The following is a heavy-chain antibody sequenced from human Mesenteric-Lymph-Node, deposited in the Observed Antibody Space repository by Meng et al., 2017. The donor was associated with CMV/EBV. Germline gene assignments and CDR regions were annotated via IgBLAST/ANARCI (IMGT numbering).Heavy chain of an antibody. CDR1: GFTFSNYA. CDR3: VGENIAARPSYYGMDV. D-gene: IGHD6-6*01. V-gene: IGHV3-74*01. CDR2: VNSDGRNT. Sequence: GESLKISCVASGFTFSNYAMSWVRQAPEKGLEWVSRVNSDGRNTRYADSVKGRFTISRDNAKNTLYLQMNSLRAEDTAVYYCVGENIAARPSYYGMDVWGQGTTVTVSS. J-gene: IGHJ6*02.